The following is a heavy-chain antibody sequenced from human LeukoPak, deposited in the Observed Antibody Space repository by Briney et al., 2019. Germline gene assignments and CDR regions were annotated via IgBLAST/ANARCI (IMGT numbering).Heavy chain of an antibody. CDR3: AREDSILSGPFDY. J-gene: IGHJ4*02. Sequence: PGGSLRLSCAASGFTFSSYWMDWVRQGPGKGLMWVSRINSDGSSTSYADSVKGRYTISRDNAKNTLYLQMNSLRAEDTAVYYCAREDSILSGPFDYWGQGTLVTVSS. CDR2: INSDGSST. D-gene: IGHD1-26*01. CDR1: GFTFSSYW. V-gene: IGHV3-74*01.